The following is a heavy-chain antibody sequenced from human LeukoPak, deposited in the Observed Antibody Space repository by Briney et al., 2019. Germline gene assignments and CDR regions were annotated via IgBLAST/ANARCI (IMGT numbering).Heavy chain of an antibody. Sequence: GGSLRLSCAASGFTFSSYAMSWVRQAPGKGLEWVAHIKQDGSQEYYVDSVKGRFTISRDSAKNSLYLQMNSLRAEDTAVYYCARGVPYDSWSGPHYSDYWGQGTLVTVSS. V-gene: IGHV3-7*01. CDR1: GFTFSSYA. D-gene: IGHD3-3*01. J-gene: IGHJ4*02. CDR2: IKQDGSQE. CDR3: ARGVPYDSWSGPHYSDY.